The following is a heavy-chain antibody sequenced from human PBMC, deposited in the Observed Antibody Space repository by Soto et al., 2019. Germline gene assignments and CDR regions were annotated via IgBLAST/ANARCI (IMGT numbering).Heavy chain of an antibody. V-gene: IGHV3-21*01. D-gene: IGHD5-12*01. CDR2: ISSSSSYI. Sequence: EVQLVESGGGLVKPGGSLRLSCAASGFTFSSYSMNWVRQAPGKGLEWVSSISSSSSYIYYADSVKGRFTISRDNAKNSLYLQMNSLRADDTAVYYCARDWVEMATNRHDAFDIWGQGTMVTVSS. CDR1: GFTFSSYS. J-gene: IGHJ3*02. CDR3: ARDWVEMATNRHDAFDI.